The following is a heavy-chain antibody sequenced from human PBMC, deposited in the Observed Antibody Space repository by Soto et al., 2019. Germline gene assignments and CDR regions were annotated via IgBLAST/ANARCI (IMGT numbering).Heavy chain of an antibody. CDR3: AKGFGISWQYYLDY. CDR2: IRGSGGST. J-gene: IGHJ4*02. D-gene: IGHD3-10*01. CDR1: GFSFASYA. V-gene: IGHV3-23*01. Sequence: EVQLLESGGGLVQPGGSLRLSCAASGFSFASYAMNWVRQAPGKGLEWVSGIRGSGGSTYYADSVKGRFTISRDNTKNTLYLQLRSLRVEDAAVYYCAKGFGISWQYYLDYWGQGTLVTVSS.